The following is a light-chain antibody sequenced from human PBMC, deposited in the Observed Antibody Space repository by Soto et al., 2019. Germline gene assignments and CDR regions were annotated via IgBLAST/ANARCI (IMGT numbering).Light chain of an antibody. CDR2: GAS. CDR3: QQYHNSPPQYT. J-gene: IGKJ2*01. Sequence: EIVMTQSPASLSVSPGDGATLSCRASQTVAGNVAWYQQKPGQGPRLLIHGASTRAAGVPARFSGSGSGTDITPTISSLQSEDFAVYYCQQYHNSPPQYTFGQGPKLQIK. V-gene: IGKV3-15*01. CDR1: QTVAGN.